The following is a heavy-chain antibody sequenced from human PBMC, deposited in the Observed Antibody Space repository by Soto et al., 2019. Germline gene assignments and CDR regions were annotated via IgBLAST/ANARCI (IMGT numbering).Heavy chain of an antibody. D-gene: IGHD3-22*01. V-gene: IGHV4-39*01. Sequence: PSETLSLTCTVSGGSISRSTYYWGWIRQPPGRGLEYIGNIYYRGNTYYKPSLKSRVTISVDTSKNQFSLKLSSMTAADTAVYYCVRPPSVWLRAASWGQETLVTVS. J-gene: IGHJ5*02. CDR2: IYYRGNT. CDR1: GGSISRSTYY. CDR3: VRPPSVWLRAAS.